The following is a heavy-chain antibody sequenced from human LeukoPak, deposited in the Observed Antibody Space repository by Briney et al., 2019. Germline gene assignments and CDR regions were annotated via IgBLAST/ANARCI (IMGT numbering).Heavy chain of an antibody. CDR3: ARPYYYDSRIDP. CDR2: MYYSGST. CDR1: GGSISSGDYY. J-gene: IGHJ5*02. D-gene: IGHD3-22*01. Sequence: SETLSLTCTVSGGSISSGDYYWSWIRQPPGKGLEWIAYMYYSGSTYYNPSLKSRVTMSADTSKNQLSLKLSSVTAADTSVYYCARPYYYDSRIDPWGQGILVTVSS. V-gene: IGHV4-30-4*01.